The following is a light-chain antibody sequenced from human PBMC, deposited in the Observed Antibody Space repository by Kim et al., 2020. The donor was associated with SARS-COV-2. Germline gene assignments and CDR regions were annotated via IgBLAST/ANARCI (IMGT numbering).Light chain of an antibody. Sequence: AAVGDSVTITCRASQSISNWLALYQQKPGKAPKLLIYDASTLESGVPSRFSGSGSGTEFTLTISSLQPDDFGTYYCQQYNNHILSFGGGTKVDIK. CDR1: QSISNW. V-gene: IGKV1-5*01. CDR2: DAS. J-gene: IGKJ4*01. CDR3: QQYNNHILS.